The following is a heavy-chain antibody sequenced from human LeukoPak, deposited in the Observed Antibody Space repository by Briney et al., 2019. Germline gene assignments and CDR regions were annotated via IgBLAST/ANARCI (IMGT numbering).Heavy chain of an antibody. CDR3: AKLPYYDILTGDMGV. D-gene: IGHD3-9*01. Sequence: GGSLRLSCAASGFTFSSYEMNWVRQAPGKGLEWVSYISSSGSTIYYADSVKGRFTISRDNAKNSLYLQMNSLRAEDTAVYYCAKLPYYDILTGDMGVWGKGTTVTVSS. CDR1: GFTFSSYE. J-gene: IGHJ6*03. V-gene: IGHV3-48*03. CDR2: ISSSGSTI.